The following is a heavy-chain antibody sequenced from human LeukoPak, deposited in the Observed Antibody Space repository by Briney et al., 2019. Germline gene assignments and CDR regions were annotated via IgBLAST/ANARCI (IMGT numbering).Heavy chain of an antibody. CDR2: INHSGST. CDR3: ARDFYYYGSGSYYMPFDY. J-gene: IGHJ4*02. CDR1: GGSFSGYY. D-gene: IGHD3-10*01. V-gene: IGHV4-34*01. Sequence: SETLSLTCAVYGGSFSGYYWSWIRQPPGKGLEWIGEINHSGSTNYNPSLKSRVTISVDTSKNQFSLKLSSVTAADTAVYYCARDFYYYGSGSYYMPFDYWGQGTLVTVSS.